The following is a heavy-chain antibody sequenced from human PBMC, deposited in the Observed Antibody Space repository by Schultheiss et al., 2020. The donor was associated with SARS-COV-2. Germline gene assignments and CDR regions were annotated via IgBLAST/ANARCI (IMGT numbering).Heavy chain of an antibody. CDR3: ARRVYSSGWSFDY. J-gene: IGHJ4*02. CDR2: IYPGDSDT. Sequence: GESLKISCKGSGYSFTSYWLGWVRQMPGEGLEWMGIIYPGDSDTRYSPSFQGQVTISADKSISTAYLQWSSLKASDTAMYYCARRVYSSGWSFDYWGQGTLVTVSS. CDR1: GYSFTSYW. D-gene: IGHD6-19*01. V-gene: IGHV5-51*01.